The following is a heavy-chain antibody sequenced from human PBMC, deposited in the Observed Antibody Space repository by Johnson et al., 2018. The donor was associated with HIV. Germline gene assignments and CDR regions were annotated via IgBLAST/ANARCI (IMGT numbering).Heavy chain of an antibody. D-gene: IGHD1-26*01. Sequence: QVQLVESGGGVVQPGRSLRLSCAASGFTFSNYDIHWVRQPPGKGLEWVAVISSDGSNKYYADSVKGRFTISRDNAKNALYVQMNSLRAEDTAVYYCARASAATKGNAFDIWGQGTMVTVSS. J-gene: IGHJ3*02. V-gene: IGHV3-30-3*01. CDR2: ISSDGSNK. CDR3: ARASAATKGNAFDI. CDR1: GFTFSNYD.